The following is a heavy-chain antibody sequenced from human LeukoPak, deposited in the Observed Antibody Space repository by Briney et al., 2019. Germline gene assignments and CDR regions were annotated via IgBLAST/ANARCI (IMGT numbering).Heavy chain of an antibody. J-gene: IGHJ4*02. Sequence: SETLSLTCAVYGGSFSGYYWSWIRQPPGKGLEWIGEINHSGSTNYNPSLKSRVTISVDTSKNQFSLKLSSVTAADTAVYYCARGLPYXYDXSGYRYQGYYFDYWGQGTLVTVSS. CDR3: ARGLPYXYDXSGYRYQGYYFDY. CDR2: INHSGST. CDR1: GGSFSGYY. V-gene: IGHV4-34*01. D-gene: IGHD3-22*01.